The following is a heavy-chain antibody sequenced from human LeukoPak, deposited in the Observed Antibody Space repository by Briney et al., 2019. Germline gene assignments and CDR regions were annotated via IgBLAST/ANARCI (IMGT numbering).Heavy chain of an antibody. V-gene: IGHV4-34*01. J-gene: IGHJ6*03. CDR2: INDSGRI. Sequence: PSETLSLTCAVYGGSFSNYYWSWIRQPPGKGLEWIGEINDSGRINYNPSLLSRVTVSVDPSKNQISLSLTSVTATDTAVYYCARRWNYGRNYYIDVWGKGATVSVSS. CDR3: ARRWNYGRNYYIDV. CDR1: GGSFSNYY. D-gene: IGHD1-7*01.